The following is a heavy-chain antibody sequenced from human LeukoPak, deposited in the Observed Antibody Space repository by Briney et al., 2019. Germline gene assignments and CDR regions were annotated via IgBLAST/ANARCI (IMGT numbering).Heavy chain of an antibody. V-gene: IGHV4-31*03. J-gene: IGHJ4*02. CDR1: GDSISIGGYY. D-gene: IGHD3-22*01. CDR2: IYYSWST. Sequence: PSQTLSITCTVSGDSISIGGYYWSWIRQHPRKGLEWIGDIYYSWSTYYNPSLKSRVTISVDTSKNHFSLKLSSVTAADTAVYYCARVGYDSSGYYPNFDYWGQGTLVTVSS. CDR3: ARVGYDSSGYYPNFDY.